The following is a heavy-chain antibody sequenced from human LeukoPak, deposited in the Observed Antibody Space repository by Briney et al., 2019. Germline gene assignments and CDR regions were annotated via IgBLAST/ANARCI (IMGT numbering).Heavy chain of an antibody. CDR3: ARDRYYYGSSGYYQLDY. V-gene: IGHV4-4*07. CDR1: GGSFSGYY. CDR2: FYTSGST. Sequence: SETLSLTCAVYGGSFSGYYWSWIRQPAGKGLEWIGRFYTSGSTNYNPSLKSRVTMSVDTSKNQFSLKLSSVTAADTAVYYCARDRYYYGSSGYYQLDYWGQGTLVTVSS. D-gene: IGHD3-22*01. J-gene: IGHJ4*02.